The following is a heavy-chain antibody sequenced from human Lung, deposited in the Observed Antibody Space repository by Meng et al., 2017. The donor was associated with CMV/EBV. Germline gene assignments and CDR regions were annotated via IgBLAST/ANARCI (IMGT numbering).Heavy chain of an antibody. Sequence: GSEFTFSNYGMHWVRQAPGKGLEWVACVSYDGSNKNYPDSVKGRFSISRDDSKNTLYVQINSLRPEDTAVYYCAKDLCSSSCYPDYWGQGTLVTVSS. V-gene: IGHV3-30*18. D-gene: IGHD2-2*01. CDR1: EFTFSNYG. CDR3: AKDLCSSSCYPDY. CDR2: VSYDGSNK. J-gene: IGHJ4*02.